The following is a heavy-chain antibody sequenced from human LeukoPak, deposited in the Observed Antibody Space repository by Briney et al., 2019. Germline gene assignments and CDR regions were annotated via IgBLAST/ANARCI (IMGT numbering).Heavy chain of an antibody. CDR2: ISAYNGNT. Sequence: ASVKVSCKASGYTFTSYGISWVRQAPGRGLEWMGWISAYNGNTNYAQKLQGRVTMTTDTSTSTAYMELRSLRSDDTAVYYCARGPYYDFWSGYYAPSIYFDYWGQGTLVTVSS. CDR1: GYTFTSYG. D-gene: IGHD3-3*01. CDR3: ARGPYYDFWSGYYAPSIYFDY. V-gene: IGHV1-18*01. J-gene: IGHJ4*02.